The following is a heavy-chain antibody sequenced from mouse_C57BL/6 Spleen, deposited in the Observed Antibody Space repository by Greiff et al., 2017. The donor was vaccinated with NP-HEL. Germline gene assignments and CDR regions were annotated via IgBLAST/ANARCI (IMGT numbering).Heavy chain of an antibody. CDR1: GYTFTSYG. Sequence: VQLQESGAELARPGASVKLSCKASGYTFTSYGISWVKQRTGQGLEWIGEIYPRSGNTYYNEKFKGKATLTADKSSSTAYMELRSLTSEDPAVYFWARWYYGSSPYFDYWGQGTTLTVSS. J-gene: IGHJ2*01. D-gene: IGHD1-1*01. CDR2: IYPRSGNT. CDR3: ARWYYGSSPYFDY. V-gene: IGHV1-81*01.